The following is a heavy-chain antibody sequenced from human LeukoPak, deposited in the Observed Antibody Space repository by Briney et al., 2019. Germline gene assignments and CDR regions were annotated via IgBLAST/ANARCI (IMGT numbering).Heavy chain of an antibody. Sequence: PSETLSLTCAVYGGSFSGYYWSWIRQPPGKGLEWSGEINHSGSTNYNPSLKSRVTISVDTSKNQFSLKLSSVTAADTAVYYCARGGIVVPALDYWGQGTLVTVSS. CDR3: ARGGIVVPALDY. J-gene: IGHJ4*02. V-gene: IGHV4-34*01. CDR1: GGSFSGYY. D-gene: IGHD2-2*01. CDR2: INHSGST.